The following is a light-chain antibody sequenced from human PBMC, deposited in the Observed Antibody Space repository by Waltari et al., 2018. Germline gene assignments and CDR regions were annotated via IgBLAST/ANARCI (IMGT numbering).Light chain of an antibody. CDR1: KLGDTY. CDR2: EDT. CDR3: QAWDSISFL. V-gene: IGLV3-1*01. Sequence: SSELTQPPSVSVSPGQTASITCSGDKLGDTYTCWYQQRPGQPPVLVIYEDTKRPSGIPERFSGSSSGNTATLTISGTQAMDEADYYCQAWDSISFLFVTGTKVTVL. J-gene: IGLJ1*01.